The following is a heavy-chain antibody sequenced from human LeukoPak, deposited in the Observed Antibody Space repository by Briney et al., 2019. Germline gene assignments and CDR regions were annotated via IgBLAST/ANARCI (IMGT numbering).Heavy chain of an antibody. D-gene: IGHD6-13*01. CDR3: ARGEAGYSSSWFLIDY. J-gene: IGHJ4*02. V-gene: IGHV1-3*01. CDR2: INAGNGNK. Sequence: ASVKVSCKASGYTFTSYAMHWVRQAPGQRLEWMGWINAGNGNKKYSQKFQGRVTITRDTSASTAYMELSSLRSEDTAVYYCARGEAGYSSSWFLIDYWGQGTLVTVSS. CDR1: GYTFTSYA.